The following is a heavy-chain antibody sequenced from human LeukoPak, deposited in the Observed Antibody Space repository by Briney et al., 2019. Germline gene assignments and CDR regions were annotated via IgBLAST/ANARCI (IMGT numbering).Heavy chain of an antibody. V-gene: IGHV4-59*01. CDR1: SGSFRTYY. J-gene: IGHJ3*02. D-gene: IGHD2-2*01. CDR2: IFYNEGT. CDR3: VKSNSRYQPWTLDI. Sequence: SETLSLTCTVSSGSFRTYYWSWIRQPPGKGLEWIGYIFYNEGTSYNPSLKSRVTISVDASNNQLSLKVNSVTAADTAMYYCVKSNSRYQPWTLDIWGRGTMVTVSS.